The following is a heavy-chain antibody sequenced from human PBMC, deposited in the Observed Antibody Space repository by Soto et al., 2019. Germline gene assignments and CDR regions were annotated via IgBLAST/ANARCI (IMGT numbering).Heavy chain of an antibody. CDR1: GFTFSSYA. CDR3: AKVNDILTGYYTTPYFDY. Sequence: GGSLRLSCAASGFTFSSYAMSWVRQAPGKGLEWVSAISGSGGSTYYADSVKGRFTISRDNSKNTLYLQMNSLRAEDTAVYYCAKVNDILTGYYTTPYFDYWGQGTLVTSPQ. J-gene: IGHJ4*02. D-gene: IGHD3-9*01. CDR2: ISGSGGST. V-gene: IGHV3-23*01.